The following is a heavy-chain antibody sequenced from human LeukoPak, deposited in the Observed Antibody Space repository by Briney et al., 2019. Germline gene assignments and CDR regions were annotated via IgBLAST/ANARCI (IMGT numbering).Heavy chain of an antibody. D-gene: IGHD3-22*01. J-gene: IGHJ4*02. CDR2: IVVGSGNT. CDR3: AADYYYDSRGYYLPGVY. V-gene: IGHV1-58*02. CDR1: GFTFTSSA. Sequence: SVKVSCKASGFTFTSSAMQWVRQARGQRDEWIGWIVVGSGNTNYAQKFQERVTITRDMSTSTAYMELSSLRSEDTAVYYCAADYYYDSRGYYLPGVYWGQGTLVTVSS.